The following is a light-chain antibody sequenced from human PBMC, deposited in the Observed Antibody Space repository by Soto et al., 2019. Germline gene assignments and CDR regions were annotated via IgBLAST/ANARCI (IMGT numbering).Light chain of an antibody. CDR1: GGDVGSYNL. J-gene: IGLJ3*02. Sequence: QSALTQPASVSGSPGQSITISCTGTGGDVGSYNLVSWYQQHPGKAPKLMIFEGSKRPSGVSNRFSGSKSGNTASLTISGLQAEDEADYYCCSYAGSGTWVFGGGTKLTVL. CDR3: CSYAGSGTWV. CDR2: EGS. V-gene: IGLV2-23*01.